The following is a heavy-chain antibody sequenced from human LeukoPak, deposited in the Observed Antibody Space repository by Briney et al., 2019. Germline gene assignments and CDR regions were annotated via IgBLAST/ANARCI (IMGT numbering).Heavy chain of an antibody. J-gene: IGHJ4*02. CDR3: ARDPSDQYYFDY. V-gene: IGHV3-53*01. CDR1: GFTVSSNY. Sequence: PGGSLRLSCAAYGFTVSSNYMSWLRPAPGKGLECVSVIYSGGSTYYADSVKGRFTISRDNSKNTLYLQMNSLRAEDPAVYYCARDPSDQYYFDYWGQGTLVTVSS. CDR2: IYSGGST.